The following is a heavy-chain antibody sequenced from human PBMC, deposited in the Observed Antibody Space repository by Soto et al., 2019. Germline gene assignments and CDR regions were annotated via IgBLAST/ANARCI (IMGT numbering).Heavy chain of an antibody. J-gene: IGHJ4*02. V-gene: IGHV1-18*01. CDR3: AAVITMVRGVIRSLDY. CDR1: GYTFTSYG. CDR2: ISAYNGNT. Sequence: ASVKVSCKASGYTFTSYGISWVRQAPGQGLEWMGWISAYNGNTNYAQKLQGRVTMTTDTSTSTACMELRSLRSDDTAVYYCAAVITMVRGVIRSLDYWGQGTLVTVSS. D-gene: IGHD3-10*01.